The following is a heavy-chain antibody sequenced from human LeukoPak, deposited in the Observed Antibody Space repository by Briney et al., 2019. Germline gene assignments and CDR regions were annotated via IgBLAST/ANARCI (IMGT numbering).Heavy chain of an antibody. CDR2: ISFDGSNK. V-gene: IGHV3-30*04. CDR1: GFTFSSYT. J-gene: IGHJ4*02. D-gene: IGHD6-19*01. Sequence: PGGSLRLSCAASGFTFSSYTMLWVRQAPGKGLEWMAIISFDGSNKYYADSVKGRFTISRDNSKNTLYLQMNSLRAEDTAVYYCAKDSPIAVDYWGQGTLVTVSS. CDR3: AKDSPIAVDY.